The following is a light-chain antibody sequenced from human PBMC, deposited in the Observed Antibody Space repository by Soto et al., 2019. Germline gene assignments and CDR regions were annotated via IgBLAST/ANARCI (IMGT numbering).Light chain of an antibody. Sequence: VLTQSPATLSVSPWERVTLSCRASQSVATNLAWYQQRPGQAPRLLIYGASKRAIGLPARFSGTGSGTDFTLTINNLEPEDFAVYYCQVRTNWSIAFGRGTRLEIK. V-gene: IGKV3-11*01. CDR2: GAS. J-gene: IGKJ5*01. CDR1: QSVATN. CDR3: QVRTNWSIA.